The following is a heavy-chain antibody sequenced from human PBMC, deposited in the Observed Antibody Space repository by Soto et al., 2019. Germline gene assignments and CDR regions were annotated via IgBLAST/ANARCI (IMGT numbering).Heavy chain of an antibody. CDR3: AIIPTQHSGSNI. V-gene: IGHV1-69*06. D-gene: IGHD1-26*01. J-gene: IGHJ3*02. Sequence: SVKVSCKASGGTFSSYAISWVRQAPGQGLEWMGGIIPIFGTANYAQKFQGRVTITADKSTSTAYMELSSLRSEDTAVYYCAIIPTQHSGSNIWGQGTMVTVSS. CDR2: IIPIFGTA. CDR1: GGTFSSYA.